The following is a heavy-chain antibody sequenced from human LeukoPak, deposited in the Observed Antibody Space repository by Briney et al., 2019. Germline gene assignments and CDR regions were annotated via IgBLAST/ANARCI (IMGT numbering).Heavy chain of an antibody. CDR2: IYYSGST. J-gene: IGHJ4*02. Sequence: PSETLSLTCTVSGGSISSSSYYWGWIRQPPGKGLEWIGSIYYSGSTYYNPSLKSRLTISVDTSKNQFSLKLSSVTAADTAVYYCARRVRGPFPFDYWGQGTLVTVSS. V-gene: IGHV4-39*07. D-gene: IGHD3-10*01. CDR1: GGSISSSSYY. CDR3: ARRVRGPFPFDY.